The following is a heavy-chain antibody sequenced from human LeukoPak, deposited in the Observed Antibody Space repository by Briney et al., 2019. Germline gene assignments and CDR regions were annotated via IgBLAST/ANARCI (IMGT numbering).Heavy chain of an antibody. CDR3: ARVTYYYGSGSYSDY. J-gene: IGHJ4*02. D-gene: IGHD3-10*01. Sequence: GASVKVSCKASGYTFTGYYMHWVRQAPVQGLEWMGWINPNSGGTNYAQKFQGRVTMTRDTSISTAYMELSRLRSDDTAVYYCARVTYYYGSGSYSDYWGQGTLVTVSS. V-gene: IGHV1-2*02. CDR2: INPNSGGT. CDR1: GYTFTGYY.